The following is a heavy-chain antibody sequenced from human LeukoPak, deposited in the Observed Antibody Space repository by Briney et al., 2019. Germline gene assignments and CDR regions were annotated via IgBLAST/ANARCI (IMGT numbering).Heavy chain of an antibody. CDR3: ARLYYAANDY. D-gene: IGHD3-3*01. Sequence: PGGSLRLSCAASGFTFSNYWMSWVRQAPGKGLEWVANIKQDGSEKYYVDSVKGRFTISRDKVKNSLYLQMNSLRAEDTAVYYCARLYYAANDYWGQGTLVTVSS. V-gene: IGHV3-7*01. CDR1: GFTFSNYW. J-gene: IGHJ4*02. CDR2: IKQDGSEK.